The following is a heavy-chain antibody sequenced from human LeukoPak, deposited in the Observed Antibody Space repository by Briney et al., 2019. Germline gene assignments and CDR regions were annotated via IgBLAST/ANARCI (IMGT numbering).Heavy chain of an antibody. CDR2: ISDTT. D-gene: IGHD5-24*01. CDR3: AKLLMQRRDGYNYYFDY. V-gene: IGHV3-23*01. Sequence: GGSLRLSCAASGFTFSSFALSWVRQAPGKGPEWVSTISDTTYYADSVRGRFTISRDDSKNTLYLQMNSLRAEDTAVYYCAKLLMQRRDGYNYYFDYWGQGTLVTVSS. CDR1: GFTFSSFA. J-gene: IGHJ4*02.